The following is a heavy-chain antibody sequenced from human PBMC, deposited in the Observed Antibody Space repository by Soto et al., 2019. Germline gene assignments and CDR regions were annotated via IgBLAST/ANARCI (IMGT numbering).Heavy chain of an antibody. CDR3: VKDEGVCNTISCKDAFDY. Sequence: EVQLAESGGGLVQPGRSLRLSCEASGFSFVDYAMHWVRQVPGQGLEWVSGISWDGGYTGYAESVKGRFTISRDNAKKALYHKMNRLRVEDTALYYCVKDEGVCNTISCKDAFDYWGQGTKVTVS. CDR1: GFSFVDYA. V-gene: IGHV3-9*01. D-gene: IGHD3-3*01. CDR2: ISWDGGYT. J-gene: IGHJ3*01.